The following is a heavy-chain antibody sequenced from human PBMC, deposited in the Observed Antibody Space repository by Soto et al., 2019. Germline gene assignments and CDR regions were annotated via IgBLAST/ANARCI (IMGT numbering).Heavy chain of an antibody. Sequence: VSGPTLVNPTQTLTLTCTFSGFSLSTSGVGVGWIRQPPGKALERLALIYWNDDKRYSPSLKSRLTITKDTSKNQVVLTMTNMDPVDTATYYCAHSRRDGYNHYYYYGMDVWGQGTTVTVSS. D-gene: IGHD5-12*01. J-gene: IGHJ6*02. CDR1: GFSLSTSGVG. V-gene: IGHV2-5*01. CDR3: AHSRRDGYNHYYYYGMDV. CDR2: IYWNDDK.